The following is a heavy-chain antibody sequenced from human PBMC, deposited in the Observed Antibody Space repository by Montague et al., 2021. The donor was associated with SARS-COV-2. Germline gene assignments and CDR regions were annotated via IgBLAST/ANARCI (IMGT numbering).Heavy chain of an antibody. V-gene: IGHV4-34*01. CDR1: GGSFSGYY. Sequence: SETLSLTCAVYGGSFSGYYWSWIRQPPGKGLEWIGEINHSGSTNYNPSLKSRVTISVDTSNNQFSLRLSSMTAADTAVYYCARMIVQHAGMDVWGQGTTVTVSS. D-gene: IGHD3-22*01. CDR3: ARMIVQHAGMDV. CDR2: INHSGST. J-gene: IGHJ6*02.